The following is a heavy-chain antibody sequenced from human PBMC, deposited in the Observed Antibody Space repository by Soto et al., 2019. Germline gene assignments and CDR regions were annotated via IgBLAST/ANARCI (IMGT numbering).Heavy chain of an antibody. CDR1: GFTFSSYW. V-gene: IGHV3-7*01. D-gene: IGHD3-10*01. J-gene: IGHJ4*02. CDR2: IKQDGSEK. CDR3: ARGARSFMVRGVIAHY. Sequence: GSLRLSCSASGFTFSSYWMSWVRQAPGKGLEWVANIKQDGSEKYCVDSVKGRFTISRDNAKNSLYLQMNSLRAEDTAVYYCARGARSFMVRGVIAHYWGQGTLVTVSS.